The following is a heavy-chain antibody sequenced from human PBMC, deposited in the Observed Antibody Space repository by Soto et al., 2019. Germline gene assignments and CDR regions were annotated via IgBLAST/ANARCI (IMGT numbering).Heavy chain of an antibody. CDR3: ARTHRDIVVVPATNWFDP. Sequence: SETLSLTCTVSGGSISSYYWSWIRQPPGKGLEWIGYIYYSGSTNYNPSLKSRVTISVDTSKNQFSLKLSSVTAADTAVYYCARTHRDIVVVPATNWFDPWGQGTLVTVSS. CDR1: GGSISSYY. CDR2: IYYSGST. D-gene: IGHD2-2*01. V-gene: IGHV4-59*01. J-gene: IGHJ5*02.